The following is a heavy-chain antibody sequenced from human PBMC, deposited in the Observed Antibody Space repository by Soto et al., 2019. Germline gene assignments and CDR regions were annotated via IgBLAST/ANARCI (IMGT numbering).Heavy chain of an antibody. CDR2: IIPIFDIT. V-gene: IGHV1-69*01. Sequence: QAHLMQSGAEVKKPGSSVKVSCKASGGTFSGYAISWVRQRPGRGLEWMGGIIPIFDITTYAEKFQGRITLAADESTGTAFMDLRSLISEDTAVYYCARDPRSITGTTSSEDFQFWGPGT. D-gene: IGHD1-20*01. CDR3: ARDPRSITGTTSSEDFQF. J-gene: IGHJ1*01. CDR1: GGTFSGYA.